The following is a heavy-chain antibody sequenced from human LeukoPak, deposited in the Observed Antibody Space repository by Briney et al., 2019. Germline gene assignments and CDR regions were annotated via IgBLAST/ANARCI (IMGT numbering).Heavy chain of an antibody. D-gene: IGHD1-26*01. CDR3: AREGWDYYYYMDV. V-gene: IGHV4-39*07. CDR1: GGSINSSSSYY. CDR2: IYYSGRT. Sequence: PSETLSLTCTVSGGSINSSSSYYWGWIRQPRGKGLEWIGSIYYSGRTYYNPSLKSRATISVDTSKNQFSLKLSSVTAADTAVYYCAREGWDYYYYMDVWGKGTTVTVSS. J-gene: IGHJ6*03.